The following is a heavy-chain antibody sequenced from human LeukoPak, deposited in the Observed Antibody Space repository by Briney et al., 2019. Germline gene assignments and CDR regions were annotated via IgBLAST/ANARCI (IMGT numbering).Heavy chain of an antibody. CDR3: ARGRRAGSGWPFFDS. J-gene: IGHJ4*02. V-gene: IGHV4-59*08. D-gene: IGHD6-19*01. Sequence: PSETLSLTCTVSGGSISSFYWNWIRQPPGKGLEWIGYIYDSGSIIYSPSLKSRVTISLDTSKNQFSVRLSSMTAADTAVYYCARGRRAGSGWPFFDSWGQGTLVSVSS. CDR2: IYDSGSI. CDR1: GGSISSFY.